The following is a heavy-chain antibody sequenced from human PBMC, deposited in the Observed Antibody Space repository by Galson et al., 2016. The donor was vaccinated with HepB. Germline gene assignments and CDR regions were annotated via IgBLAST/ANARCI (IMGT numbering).Heavy chain of an antibody. CDR3: ARGQDPYKIRD. CDR1: GGSFSDYY. J-gene: IGHJ4*02. D-gene: IGHD5-24*01. CDR2: IHPSGST. V-gene: IGHV4-34*01. Sequence: ETLSLTCAVSGGSFSDYYWGWIRQSPGKGLEWIGEIHPSGSTNYNPPLRSRVTLSVDTSKSHFSLTVTSVTAADTAVYYCARGQDPYKIRDWGQGTLVTVSS.